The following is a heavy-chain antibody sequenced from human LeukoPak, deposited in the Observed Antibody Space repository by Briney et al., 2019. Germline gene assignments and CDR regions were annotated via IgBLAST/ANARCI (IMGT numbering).Heavy chain of an antibody. CDR2: SYTSGST. CDR1: GGSISGYF. J-gene: IGHJ3*02. V-gene: IGHV4-4*07. D-gene: IGHD4-17*01. CDR3: ARALKYDYDDLDAYDI. Sequence: SETLSLTCTVSGGSISGYFWGWIRQPAPKGLAWIGHSYTSGSTIHNPSLKSRVTMSVDTSKNQFSLKLSSVTAADTAVYYCARALKYDYDDLDAYDIWGQGTMVTVSS.